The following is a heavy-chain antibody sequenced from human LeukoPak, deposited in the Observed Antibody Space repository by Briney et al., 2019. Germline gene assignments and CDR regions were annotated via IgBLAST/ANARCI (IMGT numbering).Heavy chain of an antibody. J-gene: IGHJ5*02. CDR2: INPSGGST. Sequence: ASVKVSCKASGYTFTSYYMHWVRQAPGQGLEWMGIINPSGGSTSYAQKFQGRVTMTRDTSTSTVYMELSSLRSDDTAVYYCARGDITFGGVIVPTLNWFDPWGQGTLVTVSS. CDR1: GYTFTSYY. V-gene: IGHV1-46*01. CDR3: ARGDITFGGVIVPTLNWFDP. D-gene: IGHD3-16*02.